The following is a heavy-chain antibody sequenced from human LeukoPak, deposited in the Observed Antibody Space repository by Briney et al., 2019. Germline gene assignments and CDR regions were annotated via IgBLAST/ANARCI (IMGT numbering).Heavy chain of an antibody. CDR1: GGSFSGYY. CDR2: IYYSGST. V-gene: IGHV4-34*01. D-gene: IGHD2-21*01. J-gene: IGHJ4*02. CDR3: ARGVVIAPQTFDY. Sequence: SETLSLTCAVYGGSFSGYYWSWIRQPPGKGLEWIGIIYYSGSTYSNPSLKSRVTISVDTSKNQFSLKLSSVTAADTAVYYCARGVVIAPQTFDYWGQGTLVTVSS.